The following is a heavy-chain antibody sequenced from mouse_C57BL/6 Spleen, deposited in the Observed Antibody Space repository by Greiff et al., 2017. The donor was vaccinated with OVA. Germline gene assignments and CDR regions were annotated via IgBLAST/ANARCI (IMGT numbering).Heavy chain of an antibody. V-gene: IGHV5-4*03. CDR2: ISDGGSYT. J-gene: IGHJ4*01. Sequence: EVMLVESGGGLVKPGGSLKLSCAASGFTFSSYAMSWVRQTPEKRLEWVATISDGGSYTYYPDNVKGRFTISRDNAKNNLYLQMSHLKSEDTAVYYCARGGGYYDSSGYAMDYWGQGTSVTVSS. CDR1: GFTFSSYA. CDR3: ARGGGYYDSSGYAMDY. D-gene: IGHD1-1*01.